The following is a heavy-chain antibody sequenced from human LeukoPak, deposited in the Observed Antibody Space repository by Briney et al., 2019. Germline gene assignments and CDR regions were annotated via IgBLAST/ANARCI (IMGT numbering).Heavy chain of an antibody. CDR3: ARDYRVTVALDYYYMDV. Sequence: QPGGSLRLSCAASGFTFSSYWMSWVRQAPGKGVEGVANIKQDGSEKYYVDSVKGRFTISRDNAKNSLYLQMNSLRAEDTAVYYCARDYRVTVALDYYYMDVWGKGTTVTISS. CDR2: IKQDGSEK. V-gene: IGHV3-7*01. D-gene: IGHD6-19*01. J-gene: IGHJ6*03. CDR1: GFTFSSYW.